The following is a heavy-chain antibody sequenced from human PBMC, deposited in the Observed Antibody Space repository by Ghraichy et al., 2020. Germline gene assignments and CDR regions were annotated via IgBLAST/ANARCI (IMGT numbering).Heavy chain of an antibody. CDR1: GYTFTDYY. J-gene: IGHJ4*02. CDR3: SRDVSGSYDY. CDR2: MNPNSGGT. Sequence: ASVKVSCKASGYTFTDYYMHWVRQAHGQGLEWMGLMNPNSGGTTYAQKFQGRVTMTRDTSISTAYMELSRLTSDDTALYYCSRDVSGSYDYWGQGTLVTVSS. V-gene: IGHV1-2*02. D-gene: IGHD1-26*01.